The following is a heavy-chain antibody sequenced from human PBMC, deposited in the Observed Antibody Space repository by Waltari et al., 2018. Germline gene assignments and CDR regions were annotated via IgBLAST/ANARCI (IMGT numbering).Heavy chain of an antibody. V-gene: IGHV3-48*04. D-gene: IGHD2-21*01. CDR2: INGGGTAL. Sequence: EVQLVESGGALVQPGESLRLSGAASGFSLSTYSMTWVRQTQGKGLEWISYINGGGTALYYGDAVKGRFMISRDNAQNSLHLHMSSLRAEDTAVYFCARLVVIPSYFDYWGQGILVTVSS. J-gene: IGHJ4*02. CDR1: GFSLSTYS. CDR3: ARLVVIPSYFDY.